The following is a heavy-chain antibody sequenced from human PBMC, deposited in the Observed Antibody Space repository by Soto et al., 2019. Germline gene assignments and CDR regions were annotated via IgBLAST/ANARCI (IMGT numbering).Heavy chain of an antibody. D-gene: IGHD2-21*02. Sequence: EVQLVESGGGLVQPGGSLRLSCAASGFSFSKYAMIWVRQAPGKGQEWVSGITGSGGTIEYAASVKGRFTISRDNSKNTGDLQMNSRRAEDTAMYYCAKDAVPGDGLWLVADWGQGTLSPSP. J-gene: IGHJ4*02. CDR1: GFSFSKYA. CDR3: AKDAVPGDGLWLVAD. CDR2: ITGSGGTI. V-gene: IGHV3-23*04.